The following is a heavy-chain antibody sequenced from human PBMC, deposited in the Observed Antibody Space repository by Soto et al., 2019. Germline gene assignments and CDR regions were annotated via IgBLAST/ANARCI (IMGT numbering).Heavy chain of an antibody. CDR3: ARGKGVTYNWFDP. D-gene: IGHD3-3*01. J-gene: IGHJ5*02. CDR1: GDSIRTYF. CDR2: VYNSGTT. Sequence: SETLSLTCTVSGDSIRTYFWNWIRQPPGKGLEWIGFVYNSGTTTYNPSLKSRVTISIDSSKNQFSLKLRSVTAADTAVYYCARGKGVTYNWFDPWGQGTLVTVSS. V-gene: IGHV4-59*01.